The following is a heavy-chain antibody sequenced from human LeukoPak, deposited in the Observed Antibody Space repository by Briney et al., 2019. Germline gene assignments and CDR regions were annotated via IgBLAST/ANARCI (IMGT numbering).Heavy chain of an antibody. V-gene: IGHV5-51*01. CDR1: GYSFTSYW. D-gene: IGHD5-18*01. CDR3: ARLRRGRKDIAMGINWFDP. Sequence: GESLKISCKGSGYSFTSYWIGWVRQMPGKGLEWMGIIYPGDSDTRYSPSFQGQVTISADKSISTAYLQWSSLKASDTAMYYCARLRRGRKDIAMGINWFDPWGQGTLVTVFS. CDR2: IYPGDSDT. J-gene: IGHJ5*02.